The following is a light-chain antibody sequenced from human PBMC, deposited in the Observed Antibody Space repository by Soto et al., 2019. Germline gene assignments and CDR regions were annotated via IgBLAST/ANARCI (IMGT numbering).Light chain of an antibody. V-gene: IGLV2-14*03. Sequence: QSALTQPASVSGSPGQSITISCTGTSSDVGGYNYVSWYQQYPGKAPKLMVFNVINRPSGVSNRFSGSKSGNTASLTISGLQAEDEADYYCISYTNSDTYVFGTGTKLTVL. J-gene: IGLJ1*01. CDR3: ISYTNSDTYV. CDR2: NVI. CDR1: SSDVGGYNY.